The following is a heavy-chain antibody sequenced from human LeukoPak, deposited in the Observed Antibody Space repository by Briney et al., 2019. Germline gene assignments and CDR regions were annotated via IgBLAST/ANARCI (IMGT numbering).Heavy chain of an antibody. D-gene: IGHD3-3*01. CDR1: GFTFSSYA. CDR3: AKVEDFYDFWSGYYTGTWFFDY. CDR2: ISGSGGST. J-gene: IGHJ4*02. Sequence: GGSLRLSCAASGFTFSSYAMSWVRQAPGKGLEWVSAISGSGGSTYYADSVKGGFTISRDNSKNTLYLQMNSLRAEDTAVYYCAKVEDFYDFWSGYYTGTWFFDYWGQGTPVTVSS. V-gene: IGHV3-23*01.